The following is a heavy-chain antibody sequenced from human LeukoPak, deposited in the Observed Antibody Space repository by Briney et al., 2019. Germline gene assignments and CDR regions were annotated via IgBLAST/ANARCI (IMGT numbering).Heavy chain of an antibody. CDR2: IYSGGST. CDR1: GFTVSSNY. D-gene: IGHD2-15*01. CDR3: MKGKDTGYGRPGDY. Sequence: GRSLRLSCAASGFTVSSNYMSWGCHAPREGLEWVSVIYSGGSTYYADSVKGRFTISRDNSKNTLYLQMNSLRAEDTAVYYCMKGKDTGYGRPGDYWGQGILVIVSS. J-gene: IGHJ4*02. V-gene: IGHV3-53*01.